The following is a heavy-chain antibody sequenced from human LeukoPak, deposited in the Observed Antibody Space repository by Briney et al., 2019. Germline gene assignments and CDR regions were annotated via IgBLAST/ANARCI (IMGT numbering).Heavy chain of an antibody. V-gene: IGHV4-59*01. CDR1: GGSISDYF. J-gene: IGHJ3*01. CDR2: MYHSGRP. Sequence: SETLSLTCTVSGGSISDYFXTXXXXAPXXXXXWVGFMYHSGRPSHXPSLKSRVTISIDTSKNQFSLRLTSVTAADTAVYYCARLWLVQGAVDFWGQGTMATVSS. CDR3: ARLWLVQGAVDF. D-gene: IGHD6-19*01.